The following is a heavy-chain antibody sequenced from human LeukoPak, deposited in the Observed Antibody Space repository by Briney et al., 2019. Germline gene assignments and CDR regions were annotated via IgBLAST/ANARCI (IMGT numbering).Heavy chain of an antibody. CDR2: IYHSGST. CDR3: ASRRDYGDYGREAFDY. J-gene: IGHJ4*02. D-gene: IGHD4-17*01. V-gene: IGHV4-30-2*01. CDR1: GFTFSSYA. Sequence: LRLSCAVSGFTFSSYAMSWVRQAPGKGLEWIGYIYHSGSTYYNPSLKSRVTISVDRSKNQFSLKLSSVTAADTAVYYCASRRDYGDYGREAFDYWGQGTLVTVSS.